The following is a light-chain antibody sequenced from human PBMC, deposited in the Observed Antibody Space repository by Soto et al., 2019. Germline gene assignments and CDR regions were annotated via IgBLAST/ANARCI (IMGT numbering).Light chain of an antibody. CDR3: QQLNSYPIT. CDR2: KAS. J-gene: IGKJ5*01. V-gene: IGKV1-9*01. Sequence: DIQMTQSPSSLSASVGDRVAITCRASQSISSYLNWYQQKPGKAPKLLIYKASTLKSGVPSRFSGSGSGTEFTLTISSLQPEDFATYYCQQLNSYPITFGQGTRLEIK. CDR1: QSISSY.